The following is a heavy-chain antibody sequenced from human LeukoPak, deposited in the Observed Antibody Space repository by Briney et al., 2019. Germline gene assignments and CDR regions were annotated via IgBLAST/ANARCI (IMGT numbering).Heavy chain of an antibody. J-gene: IGHJ3*02. CDR3: ARDHANYYDSSGYAFDI. CDR2: IYSSGST. V-gene: IGHV4-59*01. CDR1: GGSISSYY. Sequence: SETLSLTCTVSGGSISSYYWSWIRQPPGKGLEWIGYIYSSGSTNYNPSLKSRVTISVDASKNQFSLKLSSVTAADTAVYYCARDHANYYDSSGYAFDIWGQGTMVTVSS. D-gene: IGHD3-22*01.